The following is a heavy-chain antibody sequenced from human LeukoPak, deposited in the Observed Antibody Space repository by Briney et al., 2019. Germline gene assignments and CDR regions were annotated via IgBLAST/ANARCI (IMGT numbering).Heavy chain of an antibody. J-gene: IGHJ3*02. CDR3: ARDQPRYFDWLLRPDAFDI. V-gene: IGHV4-31*03. CDR1: GGSISSGGYY. D-gene: IGHD3-9*01. CDR2: IYYSGST. Sequence: PSETLSLTCTVSGGSISSGGYYWSWIRQHPGKGLEWIWHIYYSGSTYYNPSLKSRVTISVDTSKNQFSLKLSSVTAADTAVYYCARDQPRYFDWLLRPDAFDIWGQGTMVTVSS.